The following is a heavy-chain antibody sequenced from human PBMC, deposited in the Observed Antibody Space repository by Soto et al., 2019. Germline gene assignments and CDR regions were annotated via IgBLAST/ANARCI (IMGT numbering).Heavy chain of an antibody. V-gene: IGHV1-8*01. J-gene: IGHJ6*03. D-gene: IGHD1-7*01. CDR1: GYTFTSYD. CDR3: ARGRPGTTRGYYYYYMDV. CDR2: MNPNSGNT. Sequence: ASVKVSCKASGYTFTSYDINWVRQATGQGLEWMGWMNPNSGNTGYAQKFQGRVTMTRNTSISTAYMELSSLRSEDTAVYYCARGRPGTTRGYYYYYMDVWGKGTTVTVSS.